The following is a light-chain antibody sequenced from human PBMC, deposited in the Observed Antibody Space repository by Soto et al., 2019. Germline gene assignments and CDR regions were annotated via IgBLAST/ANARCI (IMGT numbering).Light chain of an antibody. CDR1: QSVSSY. V-gene: IGKV3-11*01. CDR3: QQRSNSFT. CDR2: DAS. Sequence: EIVLTQSPATLSLSPGERATLSCRASQSVSSYLAWYQQKPGQAPRLLIYDASNRATGIPARFSGSGSGTDFTLTISSLEPEDFAVYYCQQRSNSFTFGRRTKVDIK. J-gene: IGKJ3*01.